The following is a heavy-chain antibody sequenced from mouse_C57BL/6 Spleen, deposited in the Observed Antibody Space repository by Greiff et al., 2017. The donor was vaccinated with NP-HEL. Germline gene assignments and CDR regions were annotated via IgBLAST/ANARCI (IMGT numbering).Heavy chain of an antibody. V-gene: IGHV1-53*01. D-gene: IGHD1-1*01. CDR1: GYTFTSYW. CDR3: ARGGFITTVFDY. CDR2: INPSNGGT. J-gene: IGHJ2*01. Sequence: QVQLKQPGTELVKPGASVKLSCKASGYTFTSYWMHWVKQRPGQGLEWIGNINPSNGGTNYNEKFKSKATLTVDKSSSTAYMQLSSLTSEDSAVYYCARGGFITTVFDYWGQGTTLTVSS.